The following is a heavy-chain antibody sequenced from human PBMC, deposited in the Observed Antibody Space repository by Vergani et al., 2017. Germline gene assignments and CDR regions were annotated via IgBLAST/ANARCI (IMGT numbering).Heavy chain of an antibody. CDR2: IVVGSGNT. V-gene: IGHV1-58*02. CDR1: GYTFTSYD. Sequence: QLVQSGAEVKKPGASVKVSCKASGYTFTSYDINWVRQATGQRLEWIGWIVVGSGNTNYAQKFQERVTITRDMSTSTAYMELSSLRSEDTAVYYCAALLLLDAFDIWGQGTMVTVSS. CDR3: AALLLLDAFDI. D-gene: IGHD1-26*01. J-gene: IGHJ3*02.